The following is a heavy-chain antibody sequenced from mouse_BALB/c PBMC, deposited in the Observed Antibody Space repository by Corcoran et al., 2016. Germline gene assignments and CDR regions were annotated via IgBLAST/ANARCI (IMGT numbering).Heavy chain of an antibody. CDR3: ATVLRPFDY. CDR1: GYSITSGYY. V-gene: IGHV3-6*02. Sequence: DVQLQESGPGLVKPSQSLSLTCSVTGYSITSGYYWNWIRQFPGNKLEWMGYISYDGSNNYNPSLKNRISLTRDTSKNQFFLKLNSVTTEDTATYYCATVLRPFDYWGEGNTITVSS. D-gene: IGHD1-2*01. J-gene: IGHJ2*01. CDR2: ISYDGSN.